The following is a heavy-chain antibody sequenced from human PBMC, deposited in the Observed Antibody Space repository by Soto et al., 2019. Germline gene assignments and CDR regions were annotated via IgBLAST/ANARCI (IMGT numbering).Heavy chain of an antibody. J-gene: IGHJ5*02. CDR2: IYYSGST. D-gene: IGHD3-3*01. CDR3: SRGTSTYYDFWSGYYKGGWFDP. CDR1: GGSISSGDYY. V-gene: IGHV4-30-4*01. Sequence: SETLSLTCTVSGGSISSGDYYWSWIRQPPGKGLEWIGYIYYSGSTYYNPSLKSRVTISVDTSKNQFSLKLSSVTAADTAVYYCSRGTSTYYDFWSGYYKGGWFDPWGQGTLVTVSS.